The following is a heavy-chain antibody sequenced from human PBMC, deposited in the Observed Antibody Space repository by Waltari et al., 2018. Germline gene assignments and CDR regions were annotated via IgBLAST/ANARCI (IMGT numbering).Heavy chain of an antibody. D-gene: IGHD2-15*01. CDR2: INHSGST. J-gene: IGHJ4*02. V-gene: IGHV4-34*01. CDR3: ARVRSDYFDY. CDR1: GRSFSGYY. Sequence: QVQLQQWGAGLLKPSETLSLTCAVYGRSFSGYYWSWIRQPPGKGLEWIGEINHSGSTNYNPSLKSRVTISVDTSKNQFSLKLSSVTAADTAVYYCARVRSDYFDYWGQGTLVTVSS.